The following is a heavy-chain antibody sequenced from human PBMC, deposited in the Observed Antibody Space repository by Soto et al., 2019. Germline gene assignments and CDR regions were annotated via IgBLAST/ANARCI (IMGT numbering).Heavy chain of an antibody. CDR1: GGTFSSFV. V-gene: IGHV1-69*01. D-gene: IGHD5-18*01. Sequence: QVQLVQSGAEVKKPGSSVKVSCKASGGTFSSFVISWVRQAPGQGPEWMGGIIPSFNRPNYAQKFQGRVTITVDQSTTTSYMELSRLRSGYTAVYYWATSKVGYSFGSPFDLWGQGTLVTVSS. J-gene: IGHJ4*02. CDR2: IIPSFNRP. CDR3: ATSKVGYSFGSPFDL.